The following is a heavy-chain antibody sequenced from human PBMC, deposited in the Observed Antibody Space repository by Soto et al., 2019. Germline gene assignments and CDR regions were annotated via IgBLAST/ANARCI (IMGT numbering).Heavy chain of an antibody. D-gene: IGHD3-22*01. CDR1: GGSISSGDYY. J-gene: IGHJ5*01. Sequence: SETLSLTCTVSGGSISSGDYYWSWIRQSPGKGLEWIGYISYSGSTYYNPSLKSRVTISVDTSKNQFPLKLSSVTAADTAVYYCASSTFFPDSRGYHFKNLDSWGQGTLVTVSS. CDR2: ISYSGST. V-gene: IGHV4-30-4*01. CDR3: ASSTFFPDSRGYHFKNLDS.